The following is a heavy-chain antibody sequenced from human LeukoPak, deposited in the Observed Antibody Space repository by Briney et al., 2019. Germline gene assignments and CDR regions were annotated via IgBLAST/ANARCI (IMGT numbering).Heavy chain of an antibody. D-gene: IGHD3-22*01. CDR3: ARGPYSYDSSGAFDI. Sequence: SETLSLTCTVSGGSISSYYWSWIRQPPGKGLEWIGYIYYSGSTNYSPSLRSRATISVDTSKNEFSLKLRSVTAADTAEYYCARGPYSYDSSGAFDIWGQGTMVTVSS. J-gene: IGHJ3*02. CDR2: IYYSGST. CDR1: GGSISSYY. V-gene: IGHV4-59*01.